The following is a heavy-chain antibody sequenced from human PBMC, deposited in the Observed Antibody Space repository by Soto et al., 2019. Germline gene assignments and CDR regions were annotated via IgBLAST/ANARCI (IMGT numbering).Heavy chain of an antibody. Sequence: QVQLVESGGGVVQPGRSLRLSCAASGFTFSSYAMHWVRQAPGKGLEWVAVISYDGSNKYYADSVKGRFTISRDNSKNTLYLQMNSLRAEDTAVYYCARGDWYYGIDVWGQGTTVTVSS. CDR3: ARGDWYYGIDV. V-gene: IGHV3-30-3*01. CDR2: ISYDGSNK. CDR1: GFTFSSYA. D-gene: IGHD3-9*01. J-gene: IGHJ6*02.